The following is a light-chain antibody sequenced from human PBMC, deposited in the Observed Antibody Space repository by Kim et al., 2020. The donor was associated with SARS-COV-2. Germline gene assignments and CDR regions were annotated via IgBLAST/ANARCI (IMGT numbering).Light chain of an antibody. CDR3: QQYGSSPSP. CDR1: QSVSSSY. CDR2: GAS. J-gene: IGKJ3*01. Sequence: EIVLTQSPGTLSLSPGEGATLSCRASQSVSSSYLAWYQQKPGQAPRLLIYGASSRATGIPDRFSGSGSGTDFTLTISRLEPEDFAVYYCQQYGSSPSPFGPGTKVDIK. V-gene: IGKV3-20*01.